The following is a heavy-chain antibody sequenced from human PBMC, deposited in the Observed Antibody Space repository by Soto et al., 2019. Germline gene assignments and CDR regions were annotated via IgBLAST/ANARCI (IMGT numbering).Heavy chain of an antibody. CDR3: AKEVAAAGPGGY. D-gene: IGHD6-13*01. Sequence: QVQLVESGGGVVQPGRSLRLSCAASGFTFSSYGMHWVRQAPGKGLEWVAVISYDGSNKYYADSVKGRFTISRDNSKNTLYLQMNSLRAEDTAVYYCAKEVAAAGPGGYWGQGTLVTVSS. CDR2: ISYDGSNK. V-gene: IGHV3-30*18. J-gene: IGHJ4*02. CDR1: GFTFSSYG.